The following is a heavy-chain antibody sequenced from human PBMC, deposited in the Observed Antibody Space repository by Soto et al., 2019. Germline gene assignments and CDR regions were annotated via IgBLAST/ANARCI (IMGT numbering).Heavy chain of an antibody. CDR3: ARRQNWNNLFDT. D-gene: IGHD1-1*01. J-gene: IGHJ5*02. CDR1: GGSITNNY. Sequence: TSETLSLTCTVSGGSITNNYWSWTRQSPGKGLEWIGCSYYSGSTSYNPSLRSRVTISIDTSKTQFSLRLRSVTAADTAVYYCARRQNWNNLFDTWGQGTLVTVSS. V-gene: IGHV4-59*08. CDR2: SYYSGST.